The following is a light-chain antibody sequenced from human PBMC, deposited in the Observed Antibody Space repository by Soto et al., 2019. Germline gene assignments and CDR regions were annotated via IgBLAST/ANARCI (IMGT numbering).Light chain of an antibody. CDR3: SSYAGSTSVI. V-gene: IGLV2-8*01. CDR1: SSDVGRYNY. J-gene: IGLJ2*01. CDR2: EVS. Sequence: QSVLTQPPSASGSPGQSVTISCTGTSSDVGRYNYVSWYQQHPGKAPKLMIHEVSKRASGVPDRFSGSKSGNTASLTVSGLQAEDEADYYCSSYAGSTSVIFGGGTKLTVL.